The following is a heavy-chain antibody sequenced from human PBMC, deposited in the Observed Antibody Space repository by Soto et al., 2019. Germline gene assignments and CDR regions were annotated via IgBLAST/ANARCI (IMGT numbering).Heavy chain of an antibody. Sequence: PSETLSLTCAVYGGSFSGYYWSWIRQPPGKGLEWIGEINHSGSTNYNPSLKSRVTISVDTSKNQFSLKLSSVTAADTAVYYCARGMAKGEKLEPLFDYWGQGTLVTVSS. CDR3: ARGMAKGEKLEPLFDY. V-gene: IGHV4-34*01. J-gene: IGHJ4*02. D-gene: IGHD1-1*01. CDR1: GGSFSGYY. CDR2: INHSGST.